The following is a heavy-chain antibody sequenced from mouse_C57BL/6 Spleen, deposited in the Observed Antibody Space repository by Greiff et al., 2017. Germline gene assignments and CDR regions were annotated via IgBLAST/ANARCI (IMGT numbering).Heavy chain of an antibody. CDR3: TTSSSGPYYFDY. CDR2: IDPENGDT. CDR1: GFNIKDDY. D-gene: IGHD3-2*02. V-gene: IGHV14-4*01. J-gene: IGHJ2*01. Sequence: VQLQQSGAELVRPGASVKLSCTASGFNIKDDYMHWVKQRPEQGLEWIGWIDPENGDTEYASKFQGKATITSDTSSNTAYLQLSSLTSEDTAVYYCTTSSSGPYYFDYWGQGTTLTVSS.